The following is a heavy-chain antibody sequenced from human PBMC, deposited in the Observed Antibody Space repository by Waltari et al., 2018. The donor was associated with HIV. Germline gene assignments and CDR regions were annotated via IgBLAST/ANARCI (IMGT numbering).Heavy chain of an antibody. V-gene: IGHV4-34*01. CDR3: ARGRMTTVTRGAGTFDY. CDR1: GGSFSGYY. Sequence: QVQLQQWGAGLLKPSETLSLTCAVYGGSFSGYYWSWIRQPPGKGLEWIGEINHSGSTNYNPSLQSRVTFSVDTSKNQFSLKLSSVTAADTAVYYCARGRMTTVTRGAGTFDYWGQGTLVTVSS. J-gene: IGHJ4*02. CDR2: INHSGST. D-gene: IGHD4-17*01.